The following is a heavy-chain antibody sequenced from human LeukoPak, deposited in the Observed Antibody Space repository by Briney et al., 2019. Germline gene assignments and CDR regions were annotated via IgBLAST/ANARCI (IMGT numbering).Heavy chain of an antibody. Sequence: PSQTLSLTCTVSGGSISSGSYYWSWIRQPAGRGVEWIGRIYTSGSTNYNPSLKSRVTISVDTSKNQFSLKLSSVTAADTAVYYCARDHRDFDLWGRGTLVTVSS. CDR2: IYTSGST. J-gene: IGHJ2*01. CDR3: ARDHRDFDL. V-gene: IGHV4-61*02. CDR1: GGSISSGSYY.